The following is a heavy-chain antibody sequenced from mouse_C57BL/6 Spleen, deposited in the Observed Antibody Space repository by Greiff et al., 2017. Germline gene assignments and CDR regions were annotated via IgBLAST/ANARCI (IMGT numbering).Heavy chain of an antibody. CDR1: GYTFTSYG. J-gene: IGHJ4*01. Sequence: VKLMESGAELARPGASVKLSCKASGYTFTSYGISWVKQRTGQGLEWIGEIYPRSGNTYYNEKFKGKATLTADKSSSTAYMELRSLTSEDSAVYCCARRGDSSGIYAMDYWGQGTSVTVSS. CDR2: IYPRSGNT. V-gene: IGHV1-81*01. CDR3: ARRGDSSGIYAMDY. D-gene: IGHD3-2*02.